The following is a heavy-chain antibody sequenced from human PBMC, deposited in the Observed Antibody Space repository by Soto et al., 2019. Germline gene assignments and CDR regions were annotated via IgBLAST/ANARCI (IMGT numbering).Heavy chain of an antibody. Sequence: AGGSLRLSCAASGFTFSSYAMSWVRQAPGKGLEWVSAISGSGGSTYYADSVKGRFTISRDNSKNTLYLQMNSLRAEDTAVYYCATAPGYYDSSGYGTWGQGTLVTVSS. CDR1: GFTFSSYA. CDR3: ATAPGYYDSSGYGT. J-gene: IGHJ5*02. V-gene: IGHV3-23*01. D-gene: IGHD3-22*01. CDR2: ISGSGGST.